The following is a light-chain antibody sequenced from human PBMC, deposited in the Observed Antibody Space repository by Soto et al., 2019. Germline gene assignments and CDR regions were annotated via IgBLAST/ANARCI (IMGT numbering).Light chain of an antibody. J-gene: IGKJ1*01. CDR3: QQSYSNHHWT. CDR1: QGLIND. CDR2: AAS. Sequence: GDRVTITCRASQGLINDLCLYQQKPGKAPNLLIYAASTLQTGVPSRFSGSGSGTDFTLTISSLQPEDFATYYCQQSYSNHHWTFGKGTKVDIK. V-gene: IGKV1-39*01.